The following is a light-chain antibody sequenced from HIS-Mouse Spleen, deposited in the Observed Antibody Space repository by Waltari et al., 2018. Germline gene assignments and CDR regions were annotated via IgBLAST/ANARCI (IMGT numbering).Light chain of an antibody. CDR2: EGS. Sequence: QSALTQPASVSGSPGQSITISCTGTSSDVGSYNLVPWYQQHPGKAPKLMIDEGSKRTSGVSYRFAGSKSGTTASLTISGLQAEDEADYYCCSYAGSSTFEVFGGGTKLTVL. CDR1: SSDVGSYNL. V-gene: IGLV2-23*03. J-gene: IGLJ2*01. CDR3: CSYAGSSTFEV.